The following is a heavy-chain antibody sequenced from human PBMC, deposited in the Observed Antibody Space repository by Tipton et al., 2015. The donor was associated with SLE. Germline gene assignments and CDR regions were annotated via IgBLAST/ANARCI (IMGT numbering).Heavy chain of an antibody. CDR1: GFTFSDYY. D-gene: IGHD4-17*01. V-gene: IGHV3-49*04. J-gene: IGHJ3*02. Sequence: QLVQSGGGLVKPGGSLRLSCAASGFTFSDYYMSWVRQAPGKGLEWVGFIRSKAYGGTTEYAASVKGRFTISRDDSKSIAYLQMNSLNTEDTAVYYCTRDPYGDYDGDDFDIWGQGTMVTVSS. CDR3: TRDPYGDYDGDDFDI. CDR2: IRSKAYGGTT.